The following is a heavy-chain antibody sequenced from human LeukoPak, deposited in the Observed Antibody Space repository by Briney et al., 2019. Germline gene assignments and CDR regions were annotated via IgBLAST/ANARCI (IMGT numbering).Heavy chain of an antibody. V-gene: IGHV4-34*01. CDR2: INHSGST. CDR3: AGGGAFYDYVWGSHPKRYWFDP. J-gene: IGHJ5*02. D-gene: IGHD3-16*01. Sequence: SETLSLTCAVYGGSFSGYYWSWIRQPPGKGLEWIGEINHSGSTNYNPSLKSRVTISVDTSKNQFSLKLSSVTAADTAVYYCAGGGAFYDYVWGSHPKRYWFDPWGQGTLVTVSS. CDR1: GGSFSGYY.